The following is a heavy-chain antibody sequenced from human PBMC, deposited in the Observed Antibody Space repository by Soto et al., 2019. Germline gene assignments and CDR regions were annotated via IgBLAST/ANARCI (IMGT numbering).Heavy chain of an antibody. CDR2: LWYDGSRE. V-gene: IGHV3-33*01. CDR1: GFSVSTHV. D-gene: IGHD3-22*01. Sequence: QVQLVESGGVVVQPGRSLRLSCTASGFSVSTHVIHWVRQAPGKGLEWVAVLWYDGSREYYAESVKGRFTISRDNSKNTMYLQMNSLRAEDTAVYYCARVPRYDTWYFDYWGQGTLATVSS. CDR3: ARVPRYDTWYFDY. J-gene: IGHJ4*02.